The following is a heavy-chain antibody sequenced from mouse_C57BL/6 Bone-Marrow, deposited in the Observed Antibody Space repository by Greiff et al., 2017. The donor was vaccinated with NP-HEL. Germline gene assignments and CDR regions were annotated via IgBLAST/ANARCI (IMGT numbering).Heavy chain of an antibody. V-gene: IGHV5-12*01. Sequence: EVQGVESGGGLVQPGGSLKLSCAASGFTFSDYYMYWVRQTPEKRLEWVAYISNGGGSTYYPDTVKGRFTISRDNAKNTLYLHMSRLKSEDTAMYYCARHDAYWGQGTLVTVSA. J-gene: IGHJ3*01. CDR1: GFTFSDYY. CDR2: ISNGGGST. CDR3: ARHDAY.